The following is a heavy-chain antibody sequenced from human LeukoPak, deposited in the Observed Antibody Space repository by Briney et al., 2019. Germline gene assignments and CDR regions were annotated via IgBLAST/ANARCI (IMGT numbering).Heavy chain of an antibody. V-gene: IGHV4-39*01. CDR2: IYYSGGT. CDR1: GGSLTRSSYY. D-gene: IGHD3-10*01. Sequence: SETLSLTCTVSGGSLTRSSYYWGWIRQPPGKGLEWIGSIYYSGGTYYNQSLKSRVTISVDTSKNQFSLKLSSVTAADTAVYYCARHSRKWFGELYYWGQGTLVTVSS. CDR3: ARHSRKWFGELYY. J-gene: IGHJ4*02.